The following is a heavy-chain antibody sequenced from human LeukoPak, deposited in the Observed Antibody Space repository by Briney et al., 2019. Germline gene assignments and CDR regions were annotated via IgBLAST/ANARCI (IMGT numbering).Heavy chain of an antibody. CDR3: ARLEWSGNYEGDFGALDI. CDR1: GFTFSGYG. CDR2: ISYDGSNK. J-gene: IGHJ3*02. Sequence: GRSLRLSCAASGFTFSGYGMHWVRQAPGKGLDWVAFISYDGSNKYFADSVKGRFTISRDNSKNTLYLQMNSLRAEDTAVYYCARLEWSGNYEGDFGALDIWGRGTMVTVSS. V-gene: IGHV3-30*03. D-gene: IGHD1-26*01.